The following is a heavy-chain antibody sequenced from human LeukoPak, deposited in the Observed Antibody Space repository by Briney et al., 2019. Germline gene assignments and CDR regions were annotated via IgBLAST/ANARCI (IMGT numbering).Heavy chain of an antibody. CDR1: GGSISSFY. J-gene: IGHJ3*02. D-gene: IGHD2-2*01. CDR2: IYSSGST. Sequence: PSETLSLTCTVSGGSISSFYWNWIRQPPGKGLEWIGYIYSSGSTNYNPSLKSRVTISLDTSKHRFSLNLSSVTAADTAVYYCARRVVVVSAAMRNDAFDIWGQGTMVTVSS. V-gene: IGHV4-59*01. CDR3: ARRVVVVSAAMRNDAFDI.